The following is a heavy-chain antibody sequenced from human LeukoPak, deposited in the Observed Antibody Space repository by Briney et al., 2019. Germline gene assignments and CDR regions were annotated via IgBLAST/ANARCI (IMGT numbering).Heavy chain of an antibody. Sequence: TGGSLRLSCAASGFTFDDYAMHWVRQAPGKGLEWVSGISWNSGSIGYADSVKGRFTISRDNAKNSLYLQMNSLRAEDTALYYCATGLTGTTMMGPAGWGQGTMVTVSS. CDR3: ATGLTGTTMMGPAG. V-gene: IGHV3-9*01. CDR2: ISWNSGSI. CDR1: GFTFDDYA. J-gene: IGHJ3*01. D-gene: IGHD1-20*01.